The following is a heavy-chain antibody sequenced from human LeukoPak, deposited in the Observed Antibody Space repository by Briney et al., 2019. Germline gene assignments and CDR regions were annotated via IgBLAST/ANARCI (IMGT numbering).Heavy chain of an antibody. CDR1: GFTFSCYA. CDR2: ISYDGSNK. CDR3: ARDPAGTQNYYYYYYMDV. D-gene: IGHD6-13*01. V-gene: IGHV3-30*04. J-gene: IGHJ6*03. Sequence: GGSLRLSCAASGFTFSCYAMHWVRQAPGKGLEWVAVISYDGSNKYYADSVKGRFTISRDNSKNTLYLQMNSLRAEDTAVYYCARDPAGTQNYYYYYYMDVWGKGTTVTVSS.